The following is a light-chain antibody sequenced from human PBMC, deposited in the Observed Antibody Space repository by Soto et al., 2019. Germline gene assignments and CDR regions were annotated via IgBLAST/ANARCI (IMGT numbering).Light chain of an antibody. Sequence: DIQMTQSPSTLSASVGDRVTITCRASQSISSWLAWYQQKPGKAPKLLIYDASNLESGVPSRFSGSGSGTEFPLTISCLQPDEFATYYCQQYNNYWTSGKGTKVEIK. J-gene: IGKJ1*01. V-gene: IGKV1-5*01. CDR3: QQYNNYWT. CDR2: DAS. CDR1: QSISSW.